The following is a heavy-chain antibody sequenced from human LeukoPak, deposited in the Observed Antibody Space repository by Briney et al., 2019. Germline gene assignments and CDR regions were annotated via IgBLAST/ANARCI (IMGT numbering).Heavy chain of an antibody. CDR1: GGSISSYY. V-gene: IGHV4-4*07. J-gene: IGHJ5*02. D-gene: IGHD2-15*01. CDR3: ARDRGYCNGGSCYGWFDP. Sequence: PSETLSLTCTVSGGSISSYYWNWIRQPAGRGLEWIGRIYSSGNTNYNASLKSRVTMSVDTSKNQFSLKLTSLTAADTAVYYCARDRGYCNGGSCYGWFDPWGQGTLVTVSS. CDR2: IYSSGNT.